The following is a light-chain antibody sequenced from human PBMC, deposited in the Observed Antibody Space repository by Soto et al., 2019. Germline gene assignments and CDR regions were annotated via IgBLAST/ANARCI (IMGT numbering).Light chain of an antibody. V-gene: IGKV3-20*01. CDR2: DAS. CDR3: HQYGMSPQT. Sequence: EIVLTQSPGSLSLSPGESATLSCRASQSVSNTHVAWYQQRPGQAPRLLIYDASRRDIGVPDRFSGSGSGTDFTLTISGLEPADFAVYFCHQYGMSPQTFGQGTKVEIK. CDR1: QSVSNTH. J-gene: IGKJ1*01.